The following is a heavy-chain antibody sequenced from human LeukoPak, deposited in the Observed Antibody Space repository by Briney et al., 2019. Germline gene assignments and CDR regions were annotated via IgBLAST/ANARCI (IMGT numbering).Heavy chain of an antibody. V-gene: IGHV3-15*01. J-gene: IGHJ6*02. CDR2: IKSKTDGGTT. CDR1: GFTFSNAW. CDR3: ARGRYSSGWYTGMDV. Sequence: GGSLRLSCAASGFTFSNAWMSWVRQAPGKGLEWVGRIKSKTDGGTTDYAAPVKGRFTISRDDSKNTLYLQMNSLKTEDTAVYYCARGRYSSGWYTGMDVWGQGTTVTVSS. D-gene: IGHD6-19*01.